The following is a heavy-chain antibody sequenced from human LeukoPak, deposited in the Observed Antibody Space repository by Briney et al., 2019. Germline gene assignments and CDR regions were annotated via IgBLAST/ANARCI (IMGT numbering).Heavy chain of an antibody. CDR2: ISAYNGNT. D-gene: IGHD2-21*01. Sequence: ASVKVSCKASGYTFTSYGISSVRQAPGQGLEWMGWISAYNGNTNYAQKLQGRVTMTTDTSTSTAYMELRSLRSDDTAVYYCARDQNIVVAKGYYFDYWGQGTLVTVSS. CDR3: ARDQNIVVAKGYYFDY. CDR1: GYTFTSYG. V-gene: IGHV1-18*01. J-gene: IGHJ4*02.